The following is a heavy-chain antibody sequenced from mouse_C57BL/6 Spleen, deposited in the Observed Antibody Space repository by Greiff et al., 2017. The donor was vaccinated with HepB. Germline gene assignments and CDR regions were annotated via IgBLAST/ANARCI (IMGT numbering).Heavy chain of an antibody. CDR3: ARIYYGSSYSFYAMDD. CDR2: INPNYGTT. CDR1: GYSFTDYN. V-gene: IGHV1-39*01. J-gene: IGHJ4*01. D-gene: IGHD1-1*01. Sequence: EVQLQQSGPELVKPGASVKISCKASGYSFTDYNMNWVKQSNGKSLEWIGVINPNYGTTSYNQKFKGKATLTVDHSTSTDNMQLNSLTSEDSAVYYCARIYYGSSYSFYAMDDWGQGTSVTVSS.